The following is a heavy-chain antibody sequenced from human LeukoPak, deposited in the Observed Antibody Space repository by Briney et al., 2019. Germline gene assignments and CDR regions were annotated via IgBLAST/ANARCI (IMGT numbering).Heavy chain of an antibody. CDR1: GFTFSTYA. J-gene: IGHJ4*02. Sequence: GGSLRLSCAASGFTFSTYAMSWVRQAPGKGLEWVSAISATADTTSYADSVKGRFTISRDNSKNTLYLQMNSLRAEDTAVYYCARGTSSSWYDYFDYWGQGTLVTVSS. CDR2: ISATADTT. CDR3: ARGTSSSWYDYFDY. D-gene: IGHD6-13*01. V-gene: IGHV3-23*01.